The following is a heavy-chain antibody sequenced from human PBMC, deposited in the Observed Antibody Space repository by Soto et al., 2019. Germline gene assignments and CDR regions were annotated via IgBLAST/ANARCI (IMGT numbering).Heavy chain of an antibody. Sequence: QVQLQQCGAGLLKPSETLSLTCAVYGGSFSGYYWSWIRQPPGKGLEWIGEINHSGNTNYNPSLKSRVTISVDTSKNQLFLNLSSVTAADTAMYYCARHHVRGRTIAGAAEFWGQGTLVTVSS. D-gene: IGHD6-13*01. V-gene: IGHV4-34*01. J-gene: IGHJ4*02. CDR3: ARHHVRGRTIAGAAEF. CDR1: GGSFSGYY. CDR2: INHSGNT.